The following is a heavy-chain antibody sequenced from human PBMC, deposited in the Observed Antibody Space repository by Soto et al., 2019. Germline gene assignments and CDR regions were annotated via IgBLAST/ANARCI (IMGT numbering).Heavy chain of an antibody. CDR3: ARESAMTLSSYYYGMDV. J-gene: IGHJ6*02. V-gene: IGHV1-69*13. Sequence: SVKVSCKASGDSISRYAISWVRLAPGQGPEWMGGIIPLFGTANYTQKFQGRVSITADESTNTAYMELSSLRSEDSAVYYCARESAMTLSSYYYGMDVWGQGTTVTVSS. D-gene: IGHD2-21*02. CDR1: GDSISRYA. CDR2: IIPLFGTA.